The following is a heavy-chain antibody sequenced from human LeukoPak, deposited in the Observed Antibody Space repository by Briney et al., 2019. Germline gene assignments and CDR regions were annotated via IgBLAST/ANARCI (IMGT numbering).Heavy chain of an antibody. D-gene: IGHD1-26*01. CDR2: ISSNGGST. CDR3: ARDRGSREDGMDV. CDR1: GFTFSFYA. V-gene: IGHV3-64*04. J-gene: IGHJ6*02. Sequence: GGSLRLSCSASGFTFSFYAMGWVRQAPGKGLEYVSAISSNGGSTYYADSVKGRFTISRDNSKNTLYLQMNSLRAEDTAVYNCARDRGSREDGMDVWGQGTTVTVSS.